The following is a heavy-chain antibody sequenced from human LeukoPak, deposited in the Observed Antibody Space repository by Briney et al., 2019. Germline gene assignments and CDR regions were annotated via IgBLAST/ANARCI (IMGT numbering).Heavy chain of an antibody. CDR2: ISWNSGSR. Sequence: PGRSLRLSCAASGFTFDDYAMHWVRQAPGKGLEWVSGISWNSGSRGYADPVKGRFTISRDNAKNSLYLQMNSLRAEDTALYYCAKDIGYSYGPPRCFDYWGQGTLVTVSS. CDR3: AKDIGYSYGPPRCFDY. CDR1: GFTFDDYA. J-gene: IGHJ4*02. V-gene: IGHV3-9*01. D-gene: IGHD5-18*01.